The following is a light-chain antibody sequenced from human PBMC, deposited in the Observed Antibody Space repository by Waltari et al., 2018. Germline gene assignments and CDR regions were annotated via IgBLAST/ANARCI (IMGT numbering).Light chain of an antibody. J-gene: IGLJ2*01. Sequence: SSEPTQDPAVSVALGQTVRITCQGDSLRTYSADWYQQRPGQAPILVLFSTDDRPSGIPDRFSGSSSRDTASLTITGTQAEDEADYYCASRDPTANAVVFGGGTKLTVL. CDR2: STD. CDR1: SLRTYS. V-gene: IGLV3-19*01. CDR3: ASRDPTANAVV.